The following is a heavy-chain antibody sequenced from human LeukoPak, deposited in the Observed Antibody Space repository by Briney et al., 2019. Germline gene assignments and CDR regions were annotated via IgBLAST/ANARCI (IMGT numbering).Heavy chain of an antibody. V-gene: IGHV3-11*04. CDR3: TREGMGTSFSAWFDP. D-gene: IGHD1-7*01. CDR2: ISGTGTTI. Sequence: GGSLRLSCAASGFTFSDYYMTWIRQAPGKGLERVSYISGTGTTIQYADSVKGRLTISRDSSKNMMYLQMNSHRTEDTPVYYCTREGMGTSFSAWFDPWGQGTLVTVSS. CDR1: GFTFSDYY. J-gene: IGHJ5*01.